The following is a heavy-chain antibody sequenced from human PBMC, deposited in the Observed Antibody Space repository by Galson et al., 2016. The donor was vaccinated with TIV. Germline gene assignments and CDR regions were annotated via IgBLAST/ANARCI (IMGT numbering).Heavy chain of an antibody. CDR2: IIPMFGTV. CDR1: GVIFTSCG. J-gene: IGHJ3*02. V-gene: IGHV1-69*05. Sequence: SVKVSCKASGVIFTSCGITWVRQAPGQGLEWVGGIIPMFGTVKYAQKFQDRVTVTTDKSTSTVYMELTSLKSEDTAVYFCARGTAYDSSSPGVLDIWGQGTMVTVSS. D-gene: IGHD3-22*01. CDR3: ARGTAYDSSSPGVLDI.